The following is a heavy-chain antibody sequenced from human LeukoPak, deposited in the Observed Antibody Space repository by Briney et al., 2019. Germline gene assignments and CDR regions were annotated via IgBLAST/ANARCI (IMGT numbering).Heavy chain of an antibody. J-gene: IGHJ4*02. Sequence: GGSLRLSCAASGFTFSSYSMNWVRQAPGKGLEWVANINQDGSEKFYVDSVKGRFTISRDNAKNSLYLQMNSLRAEDTAVYYCAREQVDYWGQGTLVTVSS. V-gene: IGHV3-7*01. CDR2: INQDGSEK. CDR3: AREQVDY. CDR1: GFTFSSYS.